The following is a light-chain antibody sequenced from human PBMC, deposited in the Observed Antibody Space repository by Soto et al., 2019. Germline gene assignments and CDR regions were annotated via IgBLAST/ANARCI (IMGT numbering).Light chain of an antibody. CDR3: SSYRSGSTAFV. V-gene: IGLV2-14*03. CDR1: SSEVGGYDH. Sequence: QSVLTQPASVSGSPGQSITISCTGTSSEVGGYDHVSWYQQHPGRAPKLMIFDVRNRPSGVSNRFSGSKSGNTASLIISGLQTEDEADYYCSSYRSGSTAFVFGTGTKVTVL. CDR2: DVR. J-gene: IGLJ1*01.